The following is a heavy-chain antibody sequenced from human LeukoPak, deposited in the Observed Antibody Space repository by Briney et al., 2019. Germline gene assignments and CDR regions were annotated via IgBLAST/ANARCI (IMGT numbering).Heavy chain of an antibody. D-gene: IGHD3-22*01. J-gene: IGHJ4*02. CDR1: GFTFSRYW. V-gene: IGHV3-74*01. CDR3: ARAPSEVGGYYPKYFRY. CDR2: IKSDGKT. Sequence: GGSLSLPCEASGFTFSRYWMHWVRQAPGKGLVWVSRIKSDGKTNYADSRKEGLPTCRDNAKNTVSLQRDSLRAEDTGDYYWARAPSEVGGYYPKYFRYWGQGTRSTVSS.